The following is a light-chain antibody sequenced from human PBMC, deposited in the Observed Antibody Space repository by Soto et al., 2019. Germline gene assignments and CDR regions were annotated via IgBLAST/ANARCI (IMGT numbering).Light chain of an antibody. CDR2: EAS. CDR3: QQRQYSPPIT. J-gene: IGKJ5*01. CDR1: LSVSRY. Sequence: VVFTQSPATLSLSPGERATLSCRASLSVSRYLAWYPPTPGQAPRLLIYEASYRANGIPARFSGSGSGTDFTLTISSLEPEAFAFYDCQQRQYSPPITFCQGTRLEI. V-gene: IGKV3-11*01.